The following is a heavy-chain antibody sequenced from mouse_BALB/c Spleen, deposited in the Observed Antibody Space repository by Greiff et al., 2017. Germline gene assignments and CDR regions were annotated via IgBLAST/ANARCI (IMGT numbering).Heavy chain of an antibody. CDR2: ISSGGST. CDR3: ARGGQRGISTHFED. V-gene: IGHV5-6-5*01. CDR1: GFTFSSYA. D-gene: IGHD5-1*01. J-gene: IGHJ3*01. Sequence: EVKLVESGGGLVKPGGSLKLSCAASGFTFSSYAMSWVRQTPEKRLAWVASISSGGSTYYPDSVKGRFTISRDNARNILYMQMSSLRSEDTAMYYCARGGQRGISTHFEDWGQGTMVTVAA.